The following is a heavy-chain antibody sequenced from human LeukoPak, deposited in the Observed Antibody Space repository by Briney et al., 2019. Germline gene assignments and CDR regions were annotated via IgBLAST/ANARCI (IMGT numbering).Heavy chain of an antibody. CDR2: ISGDGRTT. CDR3: ARDEPTVTTGPPVGS. V-gene: IGHV3-74*01. CDR1: GFTFETYW. Sequence: GGSLRLSCAAFGFTFETYWMHWVRQAPGKGLVWVSCISGDGRTTNYADSVKGRFTISRDNAKNTLYLQMNSLSAEDTAVYYCARDEPTVTTGPPVGSWGQGTLVTVSS. J-gene: IGHJ5*02. D-gene: IGHD4-17*01.